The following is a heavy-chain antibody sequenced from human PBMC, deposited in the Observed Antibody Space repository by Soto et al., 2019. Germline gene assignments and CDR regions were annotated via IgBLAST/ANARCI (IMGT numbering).Heavy chain of an antibody. D-gene: IGHD2-15*01. CDR1: GYTFTSYD. J-gene: IGHJ4*02. CDR2: MNPNSGNT. Sequence: QVQLVQSGAEVKKPGASVKVSCKASGYTFTSYDINWVRQATGQGLEGMGWMNPNSGNTGYAQKFQGRGTITSNTSISPPYMELSSLRSEDTAVYYCARQKVDASDYWGQGTLVTVSS. CDR3: ARQKVDASDY. V-gene: IGHV1-8*01.